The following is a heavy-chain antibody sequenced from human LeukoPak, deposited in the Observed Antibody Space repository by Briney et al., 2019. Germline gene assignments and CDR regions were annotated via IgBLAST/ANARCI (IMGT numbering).Heavy chain of an antibody. D-gene: IGHD3-9*01. J-gene: IGHJ4*02. V-gene: IGHV4-31*03. CDR2: IYYSGST. CDR3: ARAPHYDISAFDY. Sequence: SSETLSLTCTVSGDSISSGVSYWSWIRQHPGRGLEWIGNIYYSGSTHYNPSLKSRLTISVDTSKNQLSLKLSSVTAADTAVYYCARAPHYDISAFDYWGQGTLVTVSS. CDR1: GDSISSGVSY.